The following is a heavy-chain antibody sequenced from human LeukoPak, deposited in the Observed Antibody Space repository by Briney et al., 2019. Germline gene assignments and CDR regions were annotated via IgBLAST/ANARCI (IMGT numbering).Heavy chain of an antibody. J-gene: IGHJ3*02. CDR3: ARSPPHYYDRRRAAFDI. D-gene: IGHD3-22*01. V-gene: IGHV3-53*01. CDR2: IYSDNT. Sequence: GGSLRLSCTVSGFTVSSNSMSWVRQAPGKGLEWVSFIYSDNTHYSDSVKGRFTISRDNSKNTLYLQMNSLRAEDTAVYYCARSPPHYYDRRRAAFDIWGQGTMVTVSS. CDR1: GFTVSSNS.